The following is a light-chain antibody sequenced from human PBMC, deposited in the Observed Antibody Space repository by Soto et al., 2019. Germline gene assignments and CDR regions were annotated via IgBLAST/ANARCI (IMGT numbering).Light chain of an antibody. J-gene: IGKJ5*01. CDR1: QSFPGL. V-gene: IGKV3-11*01. CDR2: DAY. CDR3: QQYNNWTPIT. Sequence: EVVLTHSPVTLTLSPGERATLSCRASQSFPGLLAWYQQKPVQAPRLLIYDAYNRATGIPPRFSGSGSGKDFTLTISSLQSEDFAVYYCQQYNNWTPITFGQGTRLEIK.